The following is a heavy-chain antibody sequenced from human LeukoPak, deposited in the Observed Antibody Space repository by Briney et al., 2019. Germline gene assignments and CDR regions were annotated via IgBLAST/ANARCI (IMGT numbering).Heavy chain of an antibody. Sequence: GSLRLSCAASGFTFSDHYMSWIRQAPGKGLEWVSYISSSGSTIYYADSVKGRFTISRDNAKNSLYLQMNSLRAEDTAVYYCARDKAEYCGGDCYPYYYYYMDVWGKGTTVTVSS. CDR2: ISSSGSTI. J-gene: IGHJ6*03. CDR3: ARDKAEYCGGDCYPYYYYYMDV. D-gene: IGHD2-21*02. CDR1: GFTFSDHY. V-gene: IGHV3-11*04.